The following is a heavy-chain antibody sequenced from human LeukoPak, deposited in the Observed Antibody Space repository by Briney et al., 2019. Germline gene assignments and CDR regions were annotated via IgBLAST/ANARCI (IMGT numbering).Heavy chain of an antibody. V-gene: IGHV3-7*02. D-gene: IGHD6-13*01. Sequence: GGSLRVSSAASGFSFSSYWMSWVRQAPGKGLEWVANIKQDGSEKYYVDSVKGRFTISRDNAKNSLYLQMNSLRAEDTAVYYCARHNPYNSGWYCFDDWGQGTLVTVSS. CDR3: ARHNPYNSGWYCFDD. J-gene: IGHJ4*02. CDR2: IKQDGSEK. CDR1: GFSFSSYW.